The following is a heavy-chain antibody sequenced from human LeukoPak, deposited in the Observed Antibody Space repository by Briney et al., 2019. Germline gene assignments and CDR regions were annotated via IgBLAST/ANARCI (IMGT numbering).Heavy chain of an antibody. CDR2: ISSAGDNT. V-gene: IGHV3-23*01. CDR1: GFTFSTFA. J-gene: IGHJ4*02. CDR3: ARDLAVS. Sequence: GGSLRLSCAAAGFTFSTFAISWVRQAPGKGLEWVSSISSAGDNTYSADSAKGRFTISRDNSKNTLFLQMTSLRADDTAVYYCARDLAVSWGQGILVTVSS.